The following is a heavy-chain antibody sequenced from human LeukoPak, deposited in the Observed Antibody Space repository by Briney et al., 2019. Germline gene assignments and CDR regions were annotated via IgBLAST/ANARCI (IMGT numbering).Heavy chain of an antibody. CDR3: AREGVRRDGSRGFDY. V-gene: IGHV4-34*01. CDR1: GGSFSGYY. J-gene: IGHJ4*02. Sequence: SETLSLTCAVYGGSFSGYYWSWIRQPPGKGLEWIGEINHSGSTNYNPSLKSRVTISVDTSKSQFSLKLSSVTAADTAVYYCAREGVRRDGSRGFDYWGQGTLVTVSS. D-gene: IGHD5-24*01. CDR2: INHSGST.